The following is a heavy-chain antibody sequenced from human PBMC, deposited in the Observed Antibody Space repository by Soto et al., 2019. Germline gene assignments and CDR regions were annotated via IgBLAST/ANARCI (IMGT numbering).Heavy chain of an antibody. Sequence: QVQLVESGGGVVQPGRSLRLSCAASGFTFSNYGMHWVRQAPGKGLEWVAVISYDGSNKYYADSVKRRFTISRDNSKNTLYLQMSRLRAEDTAVYYCAKGFSYSVIDYCGQGTLVTGSS. D-gene: IGHD5-18*01. CDR2: ISYDGSNK. V-gene: IGHV3-30*18. CDR1: GFTFSNYG. J-gene: IGHJ4*02. CDR3: AKGFSYSVIDY.